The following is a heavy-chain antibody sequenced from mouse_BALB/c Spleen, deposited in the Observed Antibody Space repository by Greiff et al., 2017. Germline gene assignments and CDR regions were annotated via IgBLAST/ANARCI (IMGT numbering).Heavy chain of an antibody. D-gene: IGHD2-3*01. J-gene: IGHJ4*01. CDR1: GYTFTDYA. V-gene: IGHV1-67*01. Sequence: QVQLQQSGPELVRPGVSVKISCKGSGYTFTDYAMHWVKQSHAKSLEWIGVISTYYGNTNYNQKFKGKATMTVDKSSSTAYMELARLTSEDSAIYYCAREDDGYFYAMDYWGQGTSVTVSS. CDR3: AREDDGYFYAMDY. CDR2: ISTYYGNT.